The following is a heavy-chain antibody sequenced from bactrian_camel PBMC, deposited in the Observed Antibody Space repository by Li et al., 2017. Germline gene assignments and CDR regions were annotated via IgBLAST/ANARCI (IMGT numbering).Heavy chain of an antibody. V-gene: IGHV3S1*01. D-gene: IGHD6*01. J-gene: IGHJ6*01. Sequence: HVQLVESGGGSVQTGGSLKLSCTGSGYIHYDRHCMGWFRQAPGKGREGVSVINSDSGSTSYVDSVKGRFTISQDNAKRTGYLQMNSLKTEDTAVYYCATESVVAGNLGFGYWGQGTQVTVS. CDR3: ATESVVAGNLGFGY. CDR1: GYIHYDRHC. CDR2: INSDSGST.